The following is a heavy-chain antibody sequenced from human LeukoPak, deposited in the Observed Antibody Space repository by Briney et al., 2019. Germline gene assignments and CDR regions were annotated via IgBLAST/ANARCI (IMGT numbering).Heavy chain of an antibody. D-gene: IGHD3-3*01. J-gene: IGHJ6*02. CDR2: INTNTGNP. V-gene: IGHV7-4-1*02. Sequence: ASVKVSCKASGYTFTSYAMNWVRQAPGQGLEWMGWINTNTGNPTYAQGFTGRFVFSLDTSVSTAYLQISSLKAEDTAVYYCARGGREYDFWSGYPDYYYGMDVWGQGTTVTVSS. CDR1: GYTFTSYA. CDR3: ARGGREYDFWSGYPDYYYGMDV.